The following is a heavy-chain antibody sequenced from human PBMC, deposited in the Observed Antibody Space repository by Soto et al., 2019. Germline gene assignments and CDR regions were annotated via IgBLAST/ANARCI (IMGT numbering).Heavy chain of an antibody. CDR2: IKQDGSEK. V-gene: IGHV3-7*03. Sequence: GGSLRLSCAASGFTFSSYWMSWVRQAPGKGLEWVANIKQDGSEKYYVDSVKGRFTISRDNAKNSLYLQMNSLRAEDTAVYYCARGGPSNYDFWSGYYLKNWFDPWRQGTLVTVSS. D-gene: IGHD3-3*01. J-gene: IGHJ5*02. CDR3: ARGGPSNYDFWSGYYLKNWFDP. CDR1: GFTFSSYW.